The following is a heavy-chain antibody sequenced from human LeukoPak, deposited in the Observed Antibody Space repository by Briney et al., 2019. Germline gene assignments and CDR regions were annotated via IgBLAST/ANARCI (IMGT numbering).Heavy chain of an antibody. CDR2: IYYSGST. Sequence: PSETLSLTCTVSGGSISSGGYYWSWIRQHPGKGLEWIGYIYYSGSTNYNPSLKSRVTISVDTSKNQFSLKLSSVTAADTAVYYCASSYHRGGDYWGQGTLVTVSS. J-gene: IGHJ4*02. D-gene: IGHD4-23*01. CDR3: ASSYHRGGDY. V-gene: IGHV4-61*08. CDR1: GGSISSGGYY.